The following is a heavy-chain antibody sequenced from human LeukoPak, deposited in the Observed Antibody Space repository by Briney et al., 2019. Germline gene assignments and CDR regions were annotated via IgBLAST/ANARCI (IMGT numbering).Heavy chain of an antibody. V-gene: IGHV4-59*08. CDR3: ARWSYSSGRSNY. J-gene: IGHJ4*02. D-gene: IGHD6-19*01. Sequence: SETLSLTCTVSGGSISSYYWSWIRQPPGKGLEWIGYIYYSGSTNYNPSLKSRVTISVDTSKNQFSLKLSSVTAADTAVYYCARWSYSSGRSNYWGQGTLVTVSS. CDR2: IYYSGST. CDR1: GGSISSYY.